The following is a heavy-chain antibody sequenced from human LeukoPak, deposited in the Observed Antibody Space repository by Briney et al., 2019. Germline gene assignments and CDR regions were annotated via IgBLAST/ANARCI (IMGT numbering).Heavy chain of an antibody. V-gene: IGHV3-21*01. CDR3: ARDLSFGAPVAFDI. D-gene: IGHD3-10*01. J-gene: IGHJ3*02. CDR1: GFTFSDYA. CDR2: ISRHDDYI. Sequence: GGSLRLSCAASGFTFSDYAMSWVRQAPGKGLEWLSAISRHDDYIYYAASVRGRFTISRDNARNSLFLQMNSLRVDDTAVYFCARDLSFGAPVAFDIWGQGTMVTVAS.